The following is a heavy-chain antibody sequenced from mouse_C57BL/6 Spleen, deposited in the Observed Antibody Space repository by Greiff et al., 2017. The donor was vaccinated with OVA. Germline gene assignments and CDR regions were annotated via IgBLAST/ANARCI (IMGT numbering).Heavy chain of an antibody. Sequence: EVQLVESGGGLVKPGGSLKLSCAASGFTFSSYAMSWVRQTPEKRLEWVATISDGGSYTYYPDNVKGRFTISRDNAKNNLYLQMSHLKSEDTAMYYCAREYDGYYAWFAYWGQGTLVTVSA. V-gene: IGHV5-4*01. CDR2: ISDGGSYT. D-gene: IGHD2-3*01. CDR3: AREYDGYYAWFAY. CDR1: GFTFSSYA. J-gene: IGHJ3*01.